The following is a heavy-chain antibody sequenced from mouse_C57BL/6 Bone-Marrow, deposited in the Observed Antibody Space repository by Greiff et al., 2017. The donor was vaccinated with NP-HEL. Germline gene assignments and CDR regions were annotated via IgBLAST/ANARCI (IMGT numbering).Heavy chain of an antibody. V-gene: IGHV3-1*01. Sequence: EVHLVESGPGMVKPSQSLSLTCTVTGYSITSGYDWHWIRHFPGNKLEWMGYISYSGSTNYNPSLKSRISITHDTSKNHFFLKLNSVTTEDTATYYCARESPRYYAMDYWGQGTSVTVSS. CDR1: GYSITSGYD. CDR2: ISYSGST. J-gene: IGHJ4*01. CDR3: ARESPRYYAMDY.